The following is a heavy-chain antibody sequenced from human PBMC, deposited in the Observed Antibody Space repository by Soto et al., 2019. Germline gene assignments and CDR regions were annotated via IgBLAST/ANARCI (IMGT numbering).Heavy chain of an antibody. CDR3: VGGQYYFDY. J-gene: IGHJ4*02. CDR2: ISYDGSDK. D-gene: IGHD3-10*01. V-gene: IGHV3-30*03. Sequence: QVQLVESGGGVVQPGXXLRLSCAGSGFPFTSYGMHWVREGPDKGLEWVAVISYDGSDKYYADSVKGRFTISRDNSKNMLYLQMNSLRPEDTALYYCVGGQYYFDYRGQGTLVIVSS. CDR1: GFPFTSYG.